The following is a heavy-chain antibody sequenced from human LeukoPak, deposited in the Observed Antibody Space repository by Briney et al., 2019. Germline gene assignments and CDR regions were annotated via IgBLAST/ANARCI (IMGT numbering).Heavy chain of an antibody. Sequence: PAETLSLTCTVSGGSISSGSYYWSWIRQPAGKGLEWIVRIYTSGSTNYNPSLKSRVTMSVDTSKNQFSLKLSSVTAADTAVYYCARGVVVTAIPHYYYYYMDVWGKGTTVTISS. V-gene: IGHV4-61*02. CDR2: IYTSGST. J-gene: IGHJ6*03. D-gene: IGHD2-21*02. CDR3: ARGVVVTAIPHYYYYYMDV. CDR1: GGSISSGSYY.